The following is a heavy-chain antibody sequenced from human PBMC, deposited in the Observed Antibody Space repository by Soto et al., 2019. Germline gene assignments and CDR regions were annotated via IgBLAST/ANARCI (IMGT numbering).Heavy chain of an antibody. V-gene: IGHV4-59*01. CDR1: GGSISSYY. J-gene: IGHJ6*03. CDR2: IYYSGST. CDR3: ARGYSGYDYGGGYYYMDV. Sequence: SETLSLTCTVSGGSISSYYWSWIRQPPGKGLEWIGYIYYSGSTNYNPSLKSRVTISVDTSKNQFSLKLSSVTAADTAVYYCARGYSGYDYGGGYYYMDVWGKGTTVTVSS. D-gene: IGHD5-12*01.